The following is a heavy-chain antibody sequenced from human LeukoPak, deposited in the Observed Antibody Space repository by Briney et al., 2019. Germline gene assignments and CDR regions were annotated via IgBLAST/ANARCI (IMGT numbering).Heavy chain of an antibody. Sequence: ASVKVSCKASGFTFTSHYIHWVRQAPGLGLEWMGMINPSSGSTTYAQKFQVRVTMTRDKSTSTVYMELSSLRSEDTAVYYCARLSNYSPPSFDYWGQGTLVTVSS. J-gene: IGHJ4*02. V-gene: IGHV1-46*01. CDR2: INPSSGST. CDR1: GFTFTSHY. CDR3: ARLSNYSPPSFDY. D-gene: IGHD4-11*01.